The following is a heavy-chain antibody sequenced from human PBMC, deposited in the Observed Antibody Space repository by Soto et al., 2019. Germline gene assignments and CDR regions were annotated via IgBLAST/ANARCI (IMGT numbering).Heavy chain of an antibody. D-gene: IGHD2-2*01. CDR3: ARAAVVVVPAAKPPHYFDY. J-gene: IGHJ4*02. CDR1: GFTFSSYW. V-gene: IGHV3-7*01. CDR2: LKQDGSEK. Sequence: GGSLRLSCAASGFTFSSYWMSWVRQAPGKGLEGVANLKQDGSEKYYVDSVKGRFTISRDNAKNSLYLQMNSLRAEDAAVYYCARAAVVVVPAAKPPHYFDYWGQGTLVTVSS.